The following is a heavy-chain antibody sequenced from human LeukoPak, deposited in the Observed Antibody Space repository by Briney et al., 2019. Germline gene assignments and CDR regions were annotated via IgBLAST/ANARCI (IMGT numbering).Heavy chain of an antibody. J-gene: IGHJ2*01. D-gene: IGHD3-10*01. CDR3: ARFGPPNWYFDL. Sequence: GRSLRLSCAASGFTFSNYGMHWVRQAPGKGLEWVAVIWHDGTNKYYADFVKGRFTISRDNSNNTLYLRMDSLSAEDTAVYYCARFGPPNWYFDLWGRGTLVTVSS. CDR2: IWHDGTNK. CDR1: GFTFSNYG. V-gene: IGHV3-33*01.